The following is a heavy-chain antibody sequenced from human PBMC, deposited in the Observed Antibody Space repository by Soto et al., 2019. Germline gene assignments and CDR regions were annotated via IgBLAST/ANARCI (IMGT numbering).Heavy chain of an antibody. CDR1: GFTFSSYS. CDR3: AREGQQLVLDSGWFDP. V-gene: IGHV3-21*01. J-gene: IGHJ5*02. Sequence: GGSLRLSCAASGFTFSSYSMNWVRQAPGKGLEWVSSISSSSSYIYYADSVKGRFTISRDNAKNSLYLQMTSLRAEDTAVYYCAREGQQLVLDSGWFDPWGQGTLVTVSS. CDR2: ISSSSSYI. D-gene: IGHD6-13*01.